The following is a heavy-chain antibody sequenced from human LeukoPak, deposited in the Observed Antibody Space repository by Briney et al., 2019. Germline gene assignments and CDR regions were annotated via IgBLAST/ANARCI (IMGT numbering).Heavy chain of an antibody. J-gene: IGHJ4*02. CDR2: INPDSGGT. CDR1: GYTFTGYY. Sequence: ASVKVSCKASGYTFTGYYMHWVRQAPGQGLEWMGWINPDSGGTNYAQKFKGRVTVTRDTSISTGYMELSSLRSEDTAVYYCARVGHSGGSPFNDYWGQGTLVTVSS. D-gene: IGHD2-15*01. CDR3: ARVGHSGGSPFNDY. V-gene: IGHV1-2*02.